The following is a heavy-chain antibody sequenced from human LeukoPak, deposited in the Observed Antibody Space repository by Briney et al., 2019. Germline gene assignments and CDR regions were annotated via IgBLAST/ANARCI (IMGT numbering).Heavy chain of an antibody. V-gene: IGHV1-2*02. J-gene: IGHJ5*02. Sequence: ASVKVSCKASGYTFTRYYMHWVRQAPGQGLEWMGWINPNSGGTNYAQKFQGRVTMTRDTSISTAYMELSRLRSDDTAVYYCAGTRFLECFKSFWFDPWGQGTLVTVSS. D-gene: IGHD3-3*01. CDR2: INPNSGGT. CDR1: GYTFTRYY. CDR3: AGTRFLECFKSFWFDP.